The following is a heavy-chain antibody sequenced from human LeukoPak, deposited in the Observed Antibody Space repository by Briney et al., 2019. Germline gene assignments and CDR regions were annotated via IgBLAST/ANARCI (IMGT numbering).Heavy chain of an antibody. Sequence: SETLSLTCTVSGGSIDNYYWTWIRQPPGKGLEWIGHVYYGGITKYNPSLMSRVSISVDTSKNQFSLKVRAVTAADTAVYYCARDVDPHFWGQGTLDTVS. CDR2: VYYGGIT. CDR3: ARDVDPHF. CDR1: GGSIDNYY. D-gene: IGHD5-12*01. V-gene: IGHV4-59*01. J-gene: IGHJ1*01.